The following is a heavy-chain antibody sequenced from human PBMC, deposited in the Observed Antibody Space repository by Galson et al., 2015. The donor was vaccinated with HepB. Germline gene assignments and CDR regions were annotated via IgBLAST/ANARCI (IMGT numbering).Heavy chain of an antibody. V-gene: IGHV3-7*01. Sequence: SLRLSCAASGFTFSSSWMTWVRLTPGRGLGWVANIKPDGSVKNHVASVRDRFTISRDNAENSLYLQMNSLRAEDTAVYYCARSPARGTWLQLSGWFDSWGPGILVTVPS. CDR2: IKPDGSVK. CDR3: ARSPARGTWLQLSGWFDS. CDR1: GFTFSSSW. J-gene: IGHJ5*01. D-gene: IGHD5-24*01.